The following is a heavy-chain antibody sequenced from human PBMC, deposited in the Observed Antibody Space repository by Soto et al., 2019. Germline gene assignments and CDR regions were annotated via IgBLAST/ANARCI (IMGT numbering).Heavy chain of an antibody. CDR1: GFTFSNAW. J-gene: IGHJ4*02. CDR3: TNMVRGETRYDY. D-gene: IGHD3-10*01. CDR2: IKSKTDGGTT. Sequence: EVQLVESGGGLVKPGGSLRISCAASGFTFSNAWMSWVRQAPGKGLEWVGRIKSKTDGGTTDYAALVKGRFTISRDNSKNTMYLQMNSLKTKDTAVYYCTNMVRGETRYDYWGQGTLVTVSS. V-gene: IGHV3-15*01.